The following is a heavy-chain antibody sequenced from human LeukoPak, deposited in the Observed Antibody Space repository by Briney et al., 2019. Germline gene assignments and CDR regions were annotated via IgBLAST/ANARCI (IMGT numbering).Heavy chain of an antibody. Sequence: PGGSLRLSCAASGFIFSSYAMTWVRQAPGKGLEWVSSISSSGNSPYYADSVKGRFIISRDNSKNTVSLEMSSLTVEDTAVYYCGKDKEVRPAIKVAAWGQGSLVAVSS. J-gene: IGHJ5*02. CDR1: GFIFSSYA. CDR3: GKDKEVRPAIKVAA. CDR2: ISSSGNSP. D-gene: IGHD2-2*01. V-gene: IGHV3-23*01.